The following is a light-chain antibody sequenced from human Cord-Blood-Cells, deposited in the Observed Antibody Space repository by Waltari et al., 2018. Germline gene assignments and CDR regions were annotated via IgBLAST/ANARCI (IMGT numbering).Light chain of an antibody. Sequence: EIVLTQSPGTLSVSPGERATLSCRASQSGSSSYLAWYQQKPGQAPRLLIYGASSRATGIPDRFSGGGSGTDFTLTISRLEPEDFAGYYCQQYGSSPMYTFGQGTKLEIK. J-gene: IGKJ2*01. V-gene: IGKV3-20*01. CDR3: QQYGSSPMYT. CDR1: QSGSSSY. CDR2: GAS.